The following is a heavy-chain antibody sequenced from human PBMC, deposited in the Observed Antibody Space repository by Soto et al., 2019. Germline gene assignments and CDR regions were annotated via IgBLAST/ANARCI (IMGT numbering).Heavy chain of an antibody. Sequence: SETLSLTCTVSGGSISSGSYYWGWIRQPPGKGLEWIGSIYYSGSTYYNPSLKSRVTISVDTSKNQFSLKLSSVTAADTAVYYCARDNIDIQLWGQGTLVTVSS. CDR1: GGSISSGSYY. CDR2: IYYSGST. J-gene: IGHJ4*02. D-gene: IGHD5-18*01. CDR3: ARDNIDIQL. V-gene: IGHV4-39*02.